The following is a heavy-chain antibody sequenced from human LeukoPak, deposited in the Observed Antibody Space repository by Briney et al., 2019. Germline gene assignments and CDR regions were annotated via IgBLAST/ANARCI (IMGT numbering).Heavy chain of an antibody. Sequence: GGSLRLSCAASGFTVSSNYMSWVRQAPGKGLEWVSVIYSGGSTYYADSVKGRFTISRHNSKNTLYLQMNSLRAEDTAVYYCARHKAAAGTLTLDYWGQGTLVTVSS. D-gene: IGHD6-13*01. V-gene: IGHV3-53*04. CDR1: GFTVSSNY. CDR3: ARHKAAAGTLTLDY. J-gene: IGHJ4*02. CDR2: IYSGGST.